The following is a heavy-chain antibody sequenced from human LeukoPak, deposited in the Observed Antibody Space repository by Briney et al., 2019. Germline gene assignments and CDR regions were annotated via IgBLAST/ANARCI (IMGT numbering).Heavy chain of an antibody. CDR3: TTRNEANTIFGVIEDY. D-gene: IGHD3-3*01. J-gene: IGHJ4*02. CDR2: IKSKTDGGTT. Sequence: RTGGSLRLSCAASGFTFSNAWMSRVRQAPGKGLEWVGHIKSKTDGGTTDYAAPVKGRFTISRDDSKNTLYLQMNSLKTEDTAVYYCTTRNEANTIFGVIEDYWGQGTLVTVSS. V-gene: IGHV3-15*01. CDR1: GFTFSNAW.